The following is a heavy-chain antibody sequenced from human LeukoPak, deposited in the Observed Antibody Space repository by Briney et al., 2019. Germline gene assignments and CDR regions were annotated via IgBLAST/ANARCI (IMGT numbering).Heavy chain of an antibody. CDR2: ISSSSSYI. D-gene: IGHD6-19*01. V-gene: IGHV3-21*01. CDR3: AGEGVAGIFY. Sequence: GGSLRLSCAASGFTFSSYSMNWVRQAPGKGLEWVSSISSSSSYIYYADSVKGRFTISRDNAKNSLYLQMNSLRAEDTAVYYCAGEGVAGIFYWGQGTLVTVSS. J-gene: IGHJ4*02. CDR1: GFTFSSYS.